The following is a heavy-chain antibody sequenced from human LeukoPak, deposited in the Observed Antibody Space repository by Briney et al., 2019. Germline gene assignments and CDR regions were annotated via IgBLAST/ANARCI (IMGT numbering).Heavy chain of an antibody. V-gene: IGHV1-2*02. CDR1: GYTFTGYY. CDR3: ARVVVAAAQPFDY. J-gene: IGHJ4*02. CDR2: INPNSGGT. Sequence: ASVKVSCKASGYTFTGYYMHWVRQAPGQGLEWMGWINPNSGGTNYAQKFQGRVTMTRDTSISTAYMELSRLRSDDTAVYYCARVVVAAAQPFDYWGQGTLVTVS. D-gene: IGHD2-15*01.